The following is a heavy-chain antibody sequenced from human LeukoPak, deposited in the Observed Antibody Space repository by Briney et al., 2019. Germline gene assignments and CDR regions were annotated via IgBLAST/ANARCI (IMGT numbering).Heavy chain of an antibody. D-gene: IGHD6-19*01. CDR3: AKGETGWLVTSLTD. V-gene: IGHV3-23*01. CDR2: ISGSGGST. J-gene: IGHJ4*02. Sequence: GGSLRLSCAASGFTFSSYAMSWVRQAPGKGLEWVSAISGSGGSTYYADSVKGRFTISRDNSKNTLYLQMNSLRAEDMALYYCAKGETGWLVTSLTDWGQGTLVTVSS. CDR1: GFTFSSYA.